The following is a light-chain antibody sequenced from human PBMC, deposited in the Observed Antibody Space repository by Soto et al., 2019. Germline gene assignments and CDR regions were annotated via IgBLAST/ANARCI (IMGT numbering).Light chain of an antibody. Sequence: DIVMTQSPATLSLSPVEGVTLSFRASQSVSSYLLWYQQKPGQPPRLLIYDASNRATGIPARFSGSGSGTDFTLTISSLEPEDFAVYFCQQHSNWPLTFGGGTKVDIK. J-gene: IGKJ4*01. V-gene: IGKV3-11*01. CDR2: DAS. CDR3: QQHSNWPLT. CDR1: QSVSSY.